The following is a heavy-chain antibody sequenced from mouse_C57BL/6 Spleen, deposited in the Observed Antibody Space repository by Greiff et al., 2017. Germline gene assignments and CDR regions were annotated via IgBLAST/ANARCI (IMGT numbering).Heavy chain of an antibody. J-gene: IGHJ4*01. Sequence: QVPLQQPGAELVMPGASVKLSCKASGYTFTSYWMHWVKQRPGQGLEWIGEIDPSDSYTNYNQKFKGKSTLTVDKSSSTAYMQLSSLTSEDSAVYYCARGRSFYAMDYWGQGTSVTVSS. CDR2: IDPSDSYT. CDR3: ARGRSFYAMDY. V-gene: IGHV1-69*01. CDR1: GYTFTSYW.